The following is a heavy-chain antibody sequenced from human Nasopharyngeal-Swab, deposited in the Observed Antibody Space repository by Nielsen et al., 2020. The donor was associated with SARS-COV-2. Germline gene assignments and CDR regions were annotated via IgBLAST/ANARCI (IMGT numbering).Heavy chain of an antibody. D-gene: IGHD2-15*01. CDR2: INAGNGNA. J-gene: IGHJ6*03. V-gene: IGHV1-3*01. Sequence: ASVKVSCKASGYTFTSHALHWVRQAPAQRLEWMGWINAGNGNANYSQKFQDRVTITRDTTASTAYMELTSLRSEDTAVYYCARAALYCSGSNCSSNYYYYMDVWGKGATVTVSS. CDR1: GYTFTSHA. CDR3: ARAALYCSGSNCSSNYYYYMDV.